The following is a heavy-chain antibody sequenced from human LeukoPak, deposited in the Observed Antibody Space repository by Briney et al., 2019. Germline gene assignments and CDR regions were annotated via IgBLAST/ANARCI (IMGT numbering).Heavy chain of an antibody. V-gene: IGHV3-72*01. CDR2: TGNKASRYTT. J-gene: IGHJ3*02. CDR1: GSTFSDQY. CDR3: TRGYSGRSVYAFDI. Sequence: GGSLRLSCAASGSTFSDQYMDWVRQAPGKGLQWVGRTGNKASRYTTEYAASVKGRFTISRDDSKNSLYLQMSSLKTEDTALYYCTRGYSGRSVYAFDIWGQGTMVTVSS. D-gene: IGHD1-26*01.